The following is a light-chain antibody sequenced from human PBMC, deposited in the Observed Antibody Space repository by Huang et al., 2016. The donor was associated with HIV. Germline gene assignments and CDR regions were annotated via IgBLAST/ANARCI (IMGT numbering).Light chain of an antibody. J-gene: IGKJ4*01. V-gene: IGKV1-33*01. CDR2: DAS. CDR1: QDISNY. Sequence: DIQMTQSPSSLSASVGDRVTITCQASQDISNYLNWYQQKTGKAPKLLIYDASTLETGVPSRFSGSGSGTDFTFTISSLQPEDIATYYCQQYDNLPRGLTFGGGTKVEIK. CDR3: QQYDNLPRGLT.